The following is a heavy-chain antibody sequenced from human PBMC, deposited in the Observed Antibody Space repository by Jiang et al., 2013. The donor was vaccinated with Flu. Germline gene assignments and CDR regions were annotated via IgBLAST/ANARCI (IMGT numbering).Heavy chain of an antibody. CDR3: ARFSDSSSLRNFDY. V-gene: IGHV5-51*01. J-gene: IGHJ4*02. Sequence: IYPGDSDTRYSPSFQGQVTISADKSISTAYLQWSSLKASDTAMYYCARFSDSSSLRNFDYWGQGTLVTVSS. D-gene: IGHD6-6*01. CDR2: IYPGDSDT.